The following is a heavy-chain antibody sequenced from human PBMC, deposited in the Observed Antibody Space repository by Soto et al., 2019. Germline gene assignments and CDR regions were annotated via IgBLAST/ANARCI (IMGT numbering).Heavy chain of an antibody. Sequence: SDALSLTCTVSGGSISSSSYYWGWIRQPPGKGLEWIGSIYYSGSTNYNPSLKSRVTISVDTSKNQSSLKLSSVTAADTAVYYCARVWTFHWYFDLWGRGTLVTVSS. D-gene: IGHD1-1*01. J-gene: IGHJ2*01. V-gene: IGHV4-39*07. CDR3: ARVWTFHWYFDL. CDR2: IYYSGST. CDR1: GGSISSSSYY.